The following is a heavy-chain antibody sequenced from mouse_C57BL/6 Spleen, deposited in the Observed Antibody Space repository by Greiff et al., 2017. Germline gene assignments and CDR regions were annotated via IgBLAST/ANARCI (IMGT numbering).Heavy chain of an antibody. CDR3: ATIVTTIYYAMDY. J-gene: IGHJ4*01. Sequence: EVQLQQSGPELVKPGASVKISCKASGYSITDYNMNWVKQSNGKSLEWIGVINPNYGTTSYNQKFKGKATLTVDQSSSTAYMQLNSLTSEDSAVYYCATIVTTIYYAMDYWGQGTSVTVSS. V-gene: IGHV1-39*01. CDR2: INPNYGTT. D-gene: IGHD2-5*01. CDR1: GYSITDYN.